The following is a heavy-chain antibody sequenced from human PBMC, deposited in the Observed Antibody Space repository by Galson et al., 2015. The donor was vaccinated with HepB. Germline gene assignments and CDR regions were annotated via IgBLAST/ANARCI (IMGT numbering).Heavy chain of an antibody. CDR3: TRQFRESDY. J-gene: IGHJ4*02. V-gene: IGHV3-73*01. Sequence: SLRLSCAASGVTFSGSARHWVRQASGKGLEWGGRIRSKANSYATAYAASVKGRFTISRDDSKNTAYLQMNSLKTEDTAVYYCTRQFRESDYWGQGTLVTASS. CDR2: IRSKANSYAT. CDR1: GVTFSGSA.